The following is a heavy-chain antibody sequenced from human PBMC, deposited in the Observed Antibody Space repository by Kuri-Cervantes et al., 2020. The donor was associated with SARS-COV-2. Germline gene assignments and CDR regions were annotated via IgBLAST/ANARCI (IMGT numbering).Heavy chain of an antibody. D-gene: IGHD6-13*01. Sequence: GKSLKISCAASGFTFRSYSINWVRQAPGKGLEWVSSISSSTSSIYYEDSVKGRFTISRDNAKNPLYLRMNSLRAEDTAIYNCARDRSSNWFSTRVAFDIWGQGTMVTVSS. V-gene: IGHV3-21*01. J-gene: IGHJ3*02. CDR2: ISSSTSSI. CDR1: GFTFRSYS. CDR3: ARDRSSNWFSTRVAFDI.